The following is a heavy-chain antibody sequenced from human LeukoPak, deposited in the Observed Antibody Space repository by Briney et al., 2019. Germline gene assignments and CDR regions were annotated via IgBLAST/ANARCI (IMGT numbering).Heavy chain of an antibody. CDR2: ISSSGSTI. Sequence: GGSLRLSCAASGFTFSSYEMNWVRQAPGKGLEWVSYISSSGSTIYYADSVKGRFTISRDNAKNSLYLQMGSLRAEDMAVYYCARAIDYYDSSGVLAASGAFDIWGQGTMVTVSS. J-gene: IGHJ3*02. CDR1: GFTFSSYE. CDR3: ARAIDYYDSSGVLAASGAFDI. D-gene: IGHD3-22*01. V-gene: IGHV3-48*03.